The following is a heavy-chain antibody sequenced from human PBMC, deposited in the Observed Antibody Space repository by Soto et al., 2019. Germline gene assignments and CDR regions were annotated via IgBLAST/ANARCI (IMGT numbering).Heavy chain of an antibody. J-gene: IGHJ4*02. CDR1: GGSISSGGYS. CDR3: ARGMTTVTTIDY. D-gene: IGHD4-4*01. CDR2: IYHSGST. Sequence: QLQLQESGSGLVKPSQTLSLTCAVSGGSISSGGYSWSWIRQPPGKGLEWIGYIYHSGSTYYNPSLKSRVTLPVDRSKNQFSLKLSSVTAADTAVYYCARGMTTVTTIDYWGQGTLVTVSS. V-gene: IGHV4-30-2*01.